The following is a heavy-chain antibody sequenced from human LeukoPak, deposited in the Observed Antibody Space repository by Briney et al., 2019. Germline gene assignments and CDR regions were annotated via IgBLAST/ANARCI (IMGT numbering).Heavy chain of an antibody. CDR2: INYSGTT. Sequence: SETLSLSCAVFGGSFSGYYWTWIRQPPGKGLEWIGEINYSGTTNYNPSLKGRLTMSVDTSKDQFSLNLRSVTAADTSVYFCARGRVRASAGTRYYYYYGLDVWGQGTTVTVSS. D-gene: IGHD6-13*01. V-gene: IGHV4-34*01. CDR1: GGSFSGYY. CDR3: ARGRVRASAGTRYYYYYGLDV. J-gene: IGHJ6*02.